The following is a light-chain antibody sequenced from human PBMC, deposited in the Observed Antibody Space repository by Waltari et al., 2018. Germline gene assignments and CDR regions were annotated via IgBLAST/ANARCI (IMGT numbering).Light chain of an antibody. CDR2: WAS. CDR1: QNVLYSSNNNNY. CDR3: QRYYGTPPT. J-gene: IGKJ1*01. Sequence: DIVMTQSPDSLAVSLGERATINCKSSQNVLYSSNNNNYLTWYQQKPGQPPKLPISWASTRESGGPDRFGGSGSGTDFTLTISSLQAEDVAVYYCQRYYGTPPTFGQGTKVEIK. V-gene: IGKV4-1*01.